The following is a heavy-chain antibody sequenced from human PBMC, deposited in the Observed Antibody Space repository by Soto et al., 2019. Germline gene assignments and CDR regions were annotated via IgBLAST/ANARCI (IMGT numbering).Heavy chain of an antibody. CDR2: IIPIFGTA. V-gene: IGHV1-69*13. CDR1: GGTFSSYA. J-gene: IGHJ6*02. Sequence: ASVKVSCKASGGTFSSYAISWVRQAPGQGLEWMGGIIPIFGTANYAQKFQGRVTITADESTSTAYMELSSLRSEDTAVYYSARDLAVPRFPRVVTAWESYSGMDVWGQGTTVTVSS. D-gene: IGHD2-21*02. CDR3: ARDLAVPRFPRVVTAWESYSGMDV.